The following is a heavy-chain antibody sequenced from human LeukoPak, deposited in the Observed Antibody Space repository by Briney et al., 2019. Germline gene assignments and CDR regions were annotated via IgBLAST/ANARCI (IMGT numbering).Heavy chain of an antibody. CDR2: ISSSSSYI. CDR1: GFTFSSYR. CDR3: ARDYLSTRIWDAFDI. V-gene: IGHV3-21*01. J-gene: IGHJ3*02. D-gene: IGHD2-15*01. Sequence: PGGSLRLSCAASGFTFSSYRMNWVRQAPGKGLEWVSSISSSSSYIYYADSVKGRFTISRDNAKNSLYLQMNSLRAEDTAVYYCARDYLSTRIWDAFDIWGQGTMVTVSS.